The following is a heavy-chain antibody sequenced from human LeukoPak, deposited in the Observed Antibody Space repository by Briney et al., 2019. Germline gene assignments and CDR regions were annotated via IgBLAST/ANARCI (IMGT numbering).Heavy chain of an antibody. CDR1: GYTFTSYG. CDR3: ARDGYSYDWGNWFDP. V-gene: IGHV1-18*01. CDR2: ISAYNGNT. Sequence: GASVKVSCKASGYTFTSYGISWVRQAPGQGLEWMGWISAYNGNTNYAQKLQGRVTMTTDTSTSTAYMELRSLRSDDTAVYYCARDGYSYDWGNWFDPWGQGTLVTVSS. J-gene: IGHJ5*02. D-gene: IGHD5-18*01.